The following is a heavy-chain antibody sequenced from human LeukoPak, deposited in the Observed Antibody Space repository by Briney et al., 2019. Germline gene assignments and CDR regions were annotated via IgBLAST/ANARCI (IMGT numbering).Heavy chain of an antibody. J-gene: IGHJ4*02. CDR3: AREGAGTVD. CDR2: IRGSGDTT. CDR1: GFTFSSYA. V-gene: IGHV3-23*01. D-gene: IGHD1-14*01. Sequence: PGGSLRLSCAASGFTFSSYAMSWVRQAPGKGLEWVSVIRGSGDTTYYADSVKGRFTISRDNSKNSLDLRMYSLRAEDTAVYYCAREGAGTVDWGQGTLVTVSS.